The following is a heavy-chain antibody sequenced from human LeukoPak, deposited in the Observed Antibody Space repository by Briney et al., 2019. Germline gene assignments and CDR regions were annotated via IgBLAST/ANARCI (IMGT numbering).Heavy chain of an antibody. D-gene: IGHD1-1*01. CDR2: INQDASEI. CDR1: GFTFSTYW. CDR3: VRLLDVDY. V-gene: IGHV3-7*01. J-gene: IGHJ4*02. Sequence: GGTLRLSCAASGFTFSTYWMNWYRQAPGKGLEWVGSINQDASEINYVCSVRGRFTISRDNAKNSLHLQMNSLRAEDTAVYYCVRLLDVDYWGQGTLVAVSS.